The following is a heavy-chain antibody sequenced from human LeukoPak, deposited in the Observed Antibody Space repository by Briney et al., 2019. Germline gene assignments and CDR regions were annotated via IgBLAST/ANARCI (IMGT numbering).Heavy chain of an antibody. V-gene: IGHV3-23*01. J-gene: IGHJ2*01. CDR1: GFTFSSYA. CDR3: AKGIRGYCSSTSCYAQYWYFDL. CDR2: ISGSGGST. Sequence: PGGSLRLSCAASGFTFSSYAMSWVRQAPGKGLEWVSAISGSGGSTYYADSVKGRFTISRDNSKNTLYLQMNSLKAEDTAVYYCAKGIRGYCSSTSCYAQYWYFDLWGRGTLVTVSS. D-gene: IGHD2-2*01.